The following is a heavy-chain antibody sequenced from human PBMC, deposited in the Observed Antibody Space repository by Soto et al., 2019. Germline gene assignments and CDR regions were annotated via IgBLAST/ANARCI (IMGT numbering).Heavy chain of an antibody. CDR2: INHSGSA. V-gene: IGHV4-34*01. J-gene: IGHJ4*02. Sequence: QVQLQQSGAGLLKPSETLSLTCAVYGESFSGHIWTWIRQTPGKGLQWIGQINHSGSASYIPSLKSRVTISVHTSNSQFSLELSSVTAADTAVYYCARGLITGSHYSGGWYYFDSWGQGTQVTVSS. D-gene: IGHD6-19*01. CDR3: ARGLITGSHYSGGWYYFDS. CDR1: GESFSGHI.